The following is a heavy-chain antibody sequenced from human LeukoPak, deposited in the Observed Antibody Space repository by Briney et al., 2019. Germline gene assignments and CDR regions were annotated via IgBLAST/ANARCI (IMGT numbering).Heavy chain of an antibody. Sequence: ASVKVSCKASGYTFTGYYMHWVRQAPGQGLEWMGWINPNSGGTNYAQKFQGRVTMTRDTSISIAYMELSRLRSGDTAVYYCARDKVTDSTGYYGPPGPGSSFDIWGQGTMVTVSS. V-gene: IGHV1-2*02. J-gene: IGHJ3*02. CDR3: ARDKVTDSTGYYGPPGPGSSFDI. CDR1: GYTFTGYY. CDR2: INPNSGGT. D-gene: IGHD3-22*01.